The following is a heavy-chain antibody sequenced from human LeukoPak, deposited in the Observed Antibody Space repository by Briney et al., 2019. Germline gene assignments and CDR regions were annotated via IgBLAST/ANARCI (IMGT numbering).Heavy chain of an antibody. J-gene: IGHJ4*02. CDR2: IIPILGIA. D-gene: IGHD3-22*01. Sequence: SVKVSCKASGGTFSSYAISWVRQAPGQGLEWMGRIIPILGIANYAQKFQGRVTITADKSTSTAYMELSSLRSEDTAVYYCASDGYYDSSGYYGGDFDYWGQGTLVTVSS. V-gene: IGHV1-69*04. CDR1: GGTFSSYA. CDR3: ASDGYYDSSGYYGGDFDY.